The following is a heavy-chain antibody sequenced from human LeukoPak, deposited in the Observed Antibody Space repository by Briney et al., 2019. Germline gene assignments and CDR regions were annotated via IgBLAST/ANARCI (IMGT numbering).Heavy chain of an antibody. Sequence: GRSLRLSCAASGFTFSSYAMHWVRQAPGKGLEWVAVISYDGSNKYYADPVKGRFTISRDNSKNTLYLQMNSLRAEDTAVYYCARGTYYYDSSGYWDLDYWGQGTLVTVSS. J-gene: IGHJ4*02. V-gene: IGHV3-30-3*01. CDR3: ARGTYYYDSSGYWDLDY. CDR1: GFTFSSYA. D-gene: IGHD3-22*01. CDR2: ISYDGSNK.